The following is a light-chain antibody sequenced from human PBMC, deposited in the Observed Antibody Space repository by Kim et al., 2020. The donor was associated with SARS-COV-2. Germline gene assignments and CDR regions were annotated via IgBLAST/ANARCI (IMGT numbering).Light chain of an antibody. J-gene: IGLJ2*01. V-gene: IGLV2-14*04. CDR2: DVS. CDR3: SSYTSDTTFVL. Sequence: SITISCTETSSAVGDYKYVSWYQQHPGKAPTLMIYDVSQRPSGVSVRFSGSKSGNTASLTVSGLQAEDEADYYCSSYTSDTTFVLFGGGTQLTVL. CDR1: SSAVGDYKY.